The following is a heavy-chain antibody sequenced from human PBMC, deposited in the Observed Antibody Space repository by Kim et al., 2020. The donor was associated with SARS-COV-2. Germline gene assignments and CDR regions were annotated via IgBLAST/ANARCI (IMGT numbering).Heavy chain of an antibody. J-gene: IGHJ6*02. Sequence: GGSLRLSCAASGFTFSSYAMSWVRLAPGKGLEWVSAISGSGGSTYYADSVKGRFTISRDNSKNTLWLQMNSLRAEDTAVYYCAKGHWYYDFWSGSPMHSYYYGMDVWGQGTTVTVSS. D-gene: IGHD3-3*01. CDR3: AKGHWYYDFWSGSPMHSYYYGMDV. CDR2: ISGSGGST. CDR1: GFTFSSYA. V-gene: IGHV3-23*01.